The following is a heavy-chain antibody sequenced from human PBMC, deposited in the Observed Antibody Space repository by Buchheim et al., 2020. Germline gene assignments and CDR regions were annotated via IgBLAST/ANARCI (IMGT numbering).Heavy chain of an antibody. D-gene: IGHD7-27*01. V-gene: IGHV1-46*01. CDR3: ARVAVGNYGMDV. J-gene: IGHJ6*02. CDR1: GYTFTSYY. Sequence: QAQLVQSGAEVKKPGASVKVSCKASGYTFTSYYIHWVRQAPGQGLEWMGIVNPSGGTISYAQKFQGRVTMTRETSRSTVYMELSSLRSEDTAVYYCARVAVGNYGMDVWGQGTT. CDR2: VNPSGGTI.